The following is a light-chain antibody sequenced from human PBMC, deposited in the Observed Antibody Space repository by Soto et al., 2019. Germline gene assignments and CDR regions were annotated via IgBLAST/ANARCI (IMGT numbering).Light chain of an antibody. CDR3: ASYTTSSTLV. Sequence: QYALTQPASVSGSPGQSITISCTGTNSDLGTFDYVSWYQLLPGKAPKLMIFDVSRRPSGTSPRFSGSKSGNTASLTISGLQAEDEAEYYCASYTTSSTLVFGGGTKRTVL. CDR1: NSDLGTFDY. CDR2: DVS. V-gene: IGLV2-14*01. J-gene: IGLJ3*02.